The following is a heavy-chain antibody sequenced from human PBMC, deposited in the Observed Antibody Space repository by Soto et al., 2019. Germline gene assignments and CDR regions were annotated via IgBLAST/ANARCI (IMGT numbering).Heavy chain of an antibody. J-gene: IGHJ5*02. V-gene: IGHV1-46*01. Sequence: QVQLVQSGAGGRKPGASWKVSCRASGYTFTNYYMHWVRQAPGQGLEWMGIISPSGGATYAQEFQDRVTLTRDTSTSTAYMELSGLTSKDAAVYFCARDGSSDWLTWLDPWGQGTLVTVSS. CDR3: ARDGSSDWLTWLDP. D-gene: IGHD3-9*01. CDR2: ISPSGGA. CDR1: GYTFTNYY.